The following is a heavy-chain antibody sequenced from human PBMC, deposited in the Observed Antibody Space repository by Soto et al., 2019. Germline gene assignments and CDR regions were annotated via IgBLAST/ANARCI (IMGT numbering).Heavy chain of an antibody. J-gene: IGHJ6*02. CDR1: GYSFTSYW. Sequence: GESLKISCKGSGYSFTSYWISWVRQMPGKGLEWMGRIDPSDSYTNYSPSFQGHVTISADKSISTAYLQWGSLKASDTAMYYCARIITMVRGVTSVYYYYYGMDVWGQGTTVTVSS. V-gene: IGHV5-10-1*01. D-gene: IGHD3-10*01. CDR3: ARIITMVRGVTSVYYYYYGMDV. CDR2: IDPSDSYT.